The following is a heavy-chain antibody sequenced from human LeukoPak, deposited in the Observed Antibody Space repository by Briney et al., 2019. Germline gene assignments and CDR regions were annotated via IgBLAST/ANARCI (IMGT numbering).Heavy chain of an antibody. CDR3: TKDMDPGGINV. CDR2: FSLDSDNV. V-gene: IGHV3-9*01. Sequence: AGGSLRLSCGASGFTFHEKYAMHWVRQAPGKGLEWVSGFSLDSDNVGYADSVRGRFTVSRDRAKNSLYLQMNYLGPEDTALYFCTKDMDPGGINVWGQGTTVIASS. J-gene: IGHJ6*02. D-gene: IGHD2-2*03. CDR1: GFTFHEKYA.